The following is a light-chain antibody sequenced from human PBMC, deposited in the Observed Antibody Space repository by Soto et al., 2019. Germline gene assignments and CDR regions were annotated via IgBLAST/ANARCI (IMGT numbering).Light chain of an antibody. CDR2: TAS. V-gene: IGKV1-9*01. CDR1: QGISSY. CDR3: QQLNSYPRT. Sequence: IQLTQSPSSLSASVGDRVTITCLASQGISSYLAWYQQKPGKAPKLLIYTASTLQSGVPSRFSGSGSGTDFTLTISSLQTEDFATYYCQQLNSYPRTFGQGTKVEIK. J-gene: IGKJ1*01.